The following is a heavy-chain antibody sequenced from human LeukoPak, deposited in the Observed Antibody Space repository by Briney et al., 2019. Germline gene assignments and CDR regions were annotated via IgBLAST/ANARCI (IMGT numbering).Heavy chain of an antibody. Sequence: GGSLRLSCAASGFTVSSNYMSWVRQAPGKGLEWVSVIYSGGSTYYADSVKGRFTISRDNSKNTLYLQMNSLRAEDTAVYYCAGGEPRGPDAFDIWGQGTIVTVSS. CDR2: IYSGGST. V-gene: IGHV3-53*01. CDR1: GFTVSSNY. J-gene: IGHJ3*02. CDR3: AGGEPRGPDAFDI. D-gene: IGHD3-10*01.